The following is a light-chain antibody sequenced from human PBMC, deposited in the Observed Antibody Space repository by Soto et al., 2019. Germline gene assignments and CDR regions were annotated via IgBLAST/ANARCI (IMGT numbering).Light chain of an antibody. Sequence: EIVLTQFPGTLSLFPGPRATLSFRSSQRLSASDIAWYQQKPGQAPKFLIYGVSSRATGIPDRFSGSGCGTDFTLTISRLEPEDFAVYHCQQYGSSPLITFGQGTRLEIK. V-gene: IGKV3-20*01. J-gene: IGKJ5*01. CDR1: QRLSASD. CDR3: QQYGSSPLIT. CDR2: GVS.